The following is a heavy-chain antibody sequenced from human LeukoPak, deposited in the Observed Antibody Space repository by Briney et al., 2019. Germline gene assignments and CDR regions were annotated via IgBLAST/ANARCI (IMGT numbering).Heavy chain of an antibody. CDR3: ARVDSLQES. D-gene: IGHD2-21*01. CDR1: GFTFSSYS. Sequence: PGGSLRLSCAASGFTFSSYSMNWVRQAPGKGLEWVSYISSSSNTIHYGDSVKGRFTVSRDNAKNSLYLQMNSLRDEDTAVYYCARVDSLQESWGQGTLSPSPQ. J-gene: IGHJ5*02. V-gene: IGHV3-48*02. CDR2: ISSSSNTI.